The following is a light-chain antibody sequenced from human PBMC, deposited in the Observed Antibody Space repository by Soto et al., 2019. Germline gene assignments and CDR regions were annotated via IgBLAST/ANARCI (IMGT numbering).Light chain of an antibody. J-gene: IGKJ3*01. V-gene: IGKV1-33*01. Sequence: DIQMTQSPSSLSASVGDRVTIPCPASHDITSYLNLYQHKPGKAPKLLIYDASVLEAGVSSRFRRSVSWKDFAFNISSLQPEDVATYYCQKGDYLPIVGPGPTVDFK. CDR3: QKGDYLPI. CDR1: HDITSY. CDR2: DAS.